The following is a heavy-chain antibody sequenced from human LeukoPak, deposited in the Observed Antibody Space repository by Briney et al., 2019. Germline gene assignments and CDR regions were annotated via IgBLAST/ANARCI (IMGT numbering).Heavy chain of an antibody. D-gene: IGHD6-13*01. CDR3: AKDRRIAAAGYYFDY. J-gene: IGHJ4*02. Sequence: VRSLRLSCAASGFTFDDYAMHWVRQAPGKGLEWVSGICWSSGSIGYADSVKGRFTISRDNAKNSMYLQMNSLRAEDTALYYCAKDRRIAAAGYYFDYWGQGTLVTVSS. CDR1: GFTFDDYA. CDR2: ICWSSGSI. V-gene: IGHV3-9*01.